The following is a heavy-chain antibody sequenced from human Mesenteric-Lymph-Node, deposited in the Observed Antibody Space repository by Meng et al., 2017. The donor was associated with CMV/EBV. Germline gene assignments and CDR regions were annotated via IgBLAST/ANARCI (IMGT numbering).Heavy chain of an antibody. V-gene: IGHV4-59*01. CDR2: IYYSGST. D-gene: IGHD2-21*01. CDR1: GGSSSSYY. J-gene: IGHJ5*02. Sequence: SELLSLTCTVPGGSSSSYYWSWIRQPPGKGLEWIGYIYYSGSTNYNPTLKSRVTISVDTSKNQFSLKLSSVTAADTAVYYCTSVVNGFDPWGQGTLVTVSS. CDR3: TSVVNGFDP.